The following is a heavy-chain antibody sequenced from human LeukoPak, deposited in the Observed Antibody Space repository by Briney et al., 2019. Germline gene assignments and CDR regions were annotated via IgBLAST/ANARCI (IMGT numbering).Heavy chain of an antibody. CDR3: ASFPDCSGGSCASWFDP. V-gene: IGHV4-34*01. CDR2: INHSGST. CDR1: GGSFSGYY. Sequence: SETLSLTCAVYGGSFSGYYWSWIRQPPGKGLEWIGEINHSGSTNYNPSLKSRVTISVDTSKNQFSLKPSSVTAADTAVYYCASFPDCSGGSCASWFDPWGQGTLVTVSS. D-gene: IGHD2-15*01. J-gene: IGHJ5*02.